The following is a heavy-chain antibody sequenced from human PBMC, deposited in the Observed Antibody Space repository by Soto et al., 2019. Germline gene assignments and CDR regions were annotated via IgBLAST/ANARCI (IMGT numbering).Heavy chain of an antibody. CDR2: IYYSGST. Sequence: SETLSLTCTVSGGSISSGDYYWSWIRQPPGKGLEWIGYIYYSGSTYYNPSLKSRVTISVDTSKNQFSLKLSSVTAADTVVYYCARDGSSGQYNPYYFDYWGQGTLVTVSS. V-gene: IGHV4-30-4*01. J-gene: IGHJ4*02. CDR3: ARDGSSGQYNPYYFDY. D-gene: IGHD3-22*01. CDR1: GGSISSGDYY.